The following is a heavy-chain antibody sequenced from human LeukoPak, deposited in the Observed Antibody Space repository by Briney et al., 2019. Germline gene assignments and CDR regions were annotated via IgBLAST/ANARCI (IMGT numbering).Heavy chain of an antibody. Sequence: SETLSLTCTVSGGSISSYYWSWIRQPPGKGLEWIGYIYYSGCTNYNPSLKSRVTISVDTSKNQFSLKLTSVTAADTAVYYCARIDYSNYAYYGMDVWGQGTTVTVSS. V-gene: IGHV4-59*01. CDR1: GGSISSYY. J-gene: IGHJ6*02. CDR3: ARIDYSNYAYYGMDV. D-gene: IGHD4-11*01. CDR2: IYYSGCT.